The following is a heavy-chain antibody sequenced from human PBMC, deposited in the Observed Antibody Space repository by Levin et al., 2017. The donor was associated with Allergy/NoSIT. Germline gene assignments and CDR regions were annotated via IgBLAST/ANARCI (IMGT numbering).Heavy chain of an antibody. D-gene: IGHD3-16*01. J-gene: IGHJ5*02. CDR1: GSTTSLFY. Sequence: SETLSLPCTVSGSTTSLFYWNWIRQTPGKGLEWIGYINYSGSTKYNPSLKSRVTISLDKSKNQFSLLLTSVTAADTAVYYCARDTGGWYFDRWGQGTLVTVAS. CDR2: INYSGST. V-gene: IGHV4-59*01. CDR3: ARDTGGWYFDR.